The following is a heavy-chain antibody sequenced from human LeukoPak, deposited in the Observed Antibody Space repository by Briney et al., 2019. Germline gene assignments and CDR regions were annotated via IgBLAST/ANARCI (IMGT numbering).Heavy chain of an antibody. CDR2: ISYDGSSQ. D-gene: IGHD3-10*01. CDR3: ARVVYSGSGSYGGFDY. V-gene: IGHV3-30-3*01. CDR1: GFTFSSYT. Sequence: PGKSLRLSCAASGFTFSSYTMHWVRQAPGKGLEWVAVISYDGSSQYYTDSVKGRFTLSRDNSKNTLFLQMNGLRPEDTAVYYCARVVYSGSGSYGGFDYWGQGTLVTVSS. J-gene: IGHJ4*02.